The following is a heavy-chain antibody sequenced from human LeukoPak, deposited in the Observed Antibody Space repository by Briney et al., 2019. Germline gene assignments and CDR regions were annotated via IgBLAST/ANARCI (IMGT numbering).Heavy chain of an antibody. J-gene: IGHJ4*02. CDR2: ISAYNGNT. V-gene: IGHV1-18*01. Sequence: ASVKVSCKASGYTFTSYGISWVRQAPGQGLEWMGWISAYNGNTNYAQKLQGRVTMTTDTSTSTAYMELRSLRSDDTAVYYCARRDPYDILTGYPGLDYWGQGTLVTVSS. D-gene: IGHD3-9*01. CDR3: ARRDPYDILTGYPGLDY. CDR1: GYTFTSYG.